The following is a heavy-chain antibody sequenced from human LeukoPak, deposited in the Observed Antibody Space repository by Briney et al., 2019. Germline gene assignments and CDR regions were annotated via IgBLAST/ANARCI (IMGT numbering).Heavy chain of an antibody. D-gene: IGHD2-15*01. CDR2: ISASGGST. Sequence: GGSLRLSCAASGFTFSNYAMSWVRQAPGKGLEWVSGISASGGSTYYADAVKGRFTISKDNSKSTLFLQVNSLRADDTAVYYCAKPSSAATPGYWGQGTLVTVSS. J-gene: IGHJ4*02. V-gene: IGHV3-23*01. CDR3: AKPSSAATPGY. CDR1: GFTFSNYA.